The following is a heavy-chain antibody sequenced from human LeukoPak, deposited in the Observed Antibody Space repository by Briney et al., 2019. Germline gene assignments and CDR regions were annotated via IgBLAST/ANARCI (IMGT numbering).Heavy chain of an antibody. CDR1: GGSISSYY. V-gene: IGHV4-59*01. J-gene: IGHJ6*02. CDR3: ARVLLTGYPPLGMDV. CDR2: IYYRGST. Sequence: PSETLSLTCTVSGGSISSYYWSWIRQPPGKGLEWIGYIYYRGSTNYNPSLKSRVTISVDTSKTQFSLKLSSVTAADTAVYYCARVLLTGYPPLGMDVWGQGTAVTVSS. D-gene: IGHD3-9*01.